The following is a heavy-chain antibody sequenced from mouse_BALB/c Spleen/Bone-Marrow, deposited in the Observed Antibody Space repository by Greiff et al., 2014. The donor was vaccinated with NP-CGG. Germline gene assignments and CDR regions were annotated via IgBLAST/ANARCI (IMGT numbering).Heavy chain of an antibody. V-gene: IGHV1S29*02. Sequence: VQLQQPGPELVKPGASVKISCKASGYTFTDYNVHWVKQSHGQSLEWIGYIYPYNGGTGYNQEFKSKATLTVDNSSSTAYMELRSLTSEDSAVYYCARIYDGYFLFDYWGQGTTLTVSS. CDR2: IYPYNGGT. CDR3: ARIYDGYFLFDY. CDR1: GYTFTDYN. D-gene: IGHD2-3*01. J-gene: IGHJ2*01.